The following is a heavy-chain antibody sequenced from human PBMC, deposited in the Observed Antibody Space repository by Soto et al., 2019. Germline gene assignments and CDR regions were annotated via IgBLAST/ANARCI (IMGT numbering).Heavy chain of an antibody. J-gene: IGHJ4*02. CDR3: ARVDGLSRDPFDY. Sequence: PGGSLRLSCAASGFTFSDYYMSWIRQAPGKGLEWVSYISSSGSTIYYADSVKGRFTISRDNAKNSLYLQMNSLRAEDTAVYYWARVDGLSRDPFDYWGQGTLVTVSS. CDR1: GFTFSDYY. D-gene: IGHD2-2*03. V-gene: IGHV3-11*01. CDR2: ISSSGSTI.